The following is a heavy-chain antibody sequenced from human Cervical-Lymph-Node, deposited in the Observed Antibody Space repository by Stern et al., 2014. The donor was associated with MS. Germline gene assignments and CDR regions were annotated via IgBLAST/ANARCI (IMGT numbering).Heavy chain of an antibody. V-gene: IGHV1-18*01. CDR2: ISADSGNT. CDR1: GYTFTTYG. CDR3: ARDKMHAFDY. Sequence: QVQLMQSGTEVKKPGASVLVSCKASGYTFTTYGITWVRQAPGQGLEWMGWISADSGNTKNAQKFQDRVTMTSDTTTGTAYMEVRSLRSEDTAVYYCARDKMHAFDYWGQGTQVTVPS. J-gene: IGHJ4*02. D-gene: IGHD2-8*01.